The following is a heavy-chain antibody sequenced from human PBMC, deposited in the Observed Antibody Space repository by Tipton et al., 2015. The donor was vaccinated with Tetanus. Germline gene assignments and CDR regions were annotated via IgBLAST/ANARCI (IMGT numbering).Heavy chain of an antibody. Sequence: SLRLSCEVSGFIFSSYTMNWVRQAPGKGLEWVSSISSTSSYIYYADSLKGRFTISRDNAKSSLYLQMTSLRAEDTAMYYCRAGSWLGGPGTLVTVSS. CDR1: GFIFSSYT. CDR3: RAGSWL. V-gene: IGHV3-21*04. CDR2: ISSTSSYI. J-gene: IGHJ4*02. D-gene: IGHD5-18*01.